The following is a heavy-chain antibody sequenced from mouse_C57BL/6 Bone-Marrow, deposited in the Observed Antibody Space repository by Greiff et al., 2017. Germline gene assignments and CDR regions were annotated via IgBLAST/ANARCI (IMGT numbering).Heavy chain of an antibody. J-gene: IGHJ3*01. CDR3: ARDARLHFDD. CDR2: INPYNGDT. Sequence: VQLQQSGPELVKPGASVKISCKASGYSFTGYFLNWVMQSHGQSLEWIGRINPYNGDTIYNQKFKGKATLTADKSSSTAHMELRSLTSEDSAIYYCARDARLHFDDWGQGTLVTVSA. V-gene: IGHV1-20*01. D-gene: IGHD2-2*01. CDR1: GYSFTGYF.